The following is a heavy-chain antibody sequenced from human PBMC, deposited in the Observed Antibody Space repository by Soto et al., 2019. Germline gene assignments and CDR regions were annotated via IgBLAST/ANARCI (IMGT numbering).Heavy chain of an antibody. CDR1: GYTFTSYG. D-gene: IGHD3-9*01. V-gene: IGHV1-18*01. J-gene: IGHJ4*02. Sequence: ASVKVSCKASGYTFTSYGISWVRQAPGQGLEWMGWISTYNGNTNYAQKLQGRVTMTTDTSTSTAYMELRSLRSDDTAVYYCARGYNFYYDLLFFAFGAQGTLDTVSS. CDR3: ARGYNFYYDLLFFAF. CDR2: ISTYNGNT.